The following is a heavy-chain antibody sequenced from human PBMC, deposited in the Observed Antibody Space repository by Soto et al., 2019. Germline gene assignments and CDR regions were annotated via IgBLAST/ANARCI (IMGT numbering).Heavy chain of an antibody. V-gene: IGHV3-30*18. CDR1: GFTFSSCG. CDR2: ISYDGSNK. J-gene: IGHJ6*02. CDR3: AKDLSSRYYYYGMDV. Sequence: PGGSLRLSCAASGFTFSSCGMHWVRQAPGKGLEWVAVISYDGSNKYYADSGKGRFTISRDNSKNTLYLQMNSLRAEDTAVYYCAKDLSSRYYYYGMDVWGQGTTVTVSS.